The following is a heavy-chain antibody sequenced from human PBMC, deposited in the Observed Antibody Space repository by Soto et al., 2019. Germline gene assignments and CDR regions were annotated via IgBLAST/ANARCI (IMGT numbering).Heavy chain of an antibody. CDR1: GFTFSSYA. J-gene: IGHJ4*02. Sequence: LRLSCAASGFTFSSYAMNWVRQTQEKGLEWVSSISSTSSYTHYSDSVRGRFTISRDNANNSLFLQMNSLRAEDTATYYCARDLALAGNYWGQGVLVTVSS. CDR2: ISSTSSYT. V-gene: IGHV3-21*01. D-gene: IGHD6-19*01. CDR3: ARDLALAGNY.